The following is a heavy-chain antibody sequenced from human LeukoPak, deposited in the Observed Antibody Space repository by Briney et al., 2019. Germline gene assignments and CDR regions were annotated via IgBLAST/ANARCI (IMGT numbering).Heavy chain of an antibody. V-gene: IGHV3-30-3*01. J-gene: IGHJ4*02. CDR3: ARRRYSSDPYYFDY. CDR1: GFTFSSYA. CDR2: ISYDGSNK. D-gene: IGHD6-19*01. Sequence: GGSLRLSCAASGFTFSSYAMHWARQAPGKGLEWVAVISYDGSNKYYADSVKGRFTISRDNSKNTLYLQMNNLRAEDTAVYYCARRRYSSDPYYFDYWDQGTLVTVSS.